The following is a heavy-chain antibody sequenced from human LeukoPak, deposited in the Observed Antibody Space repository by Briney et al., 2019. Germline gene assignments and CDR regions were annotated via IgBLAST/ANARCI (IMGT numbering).Heavy chain of an antibody. CDR3: ARVGEIQAYDY. CDR1: GMTFSSYW. V-gene: IGHV3-7*01. Sequence: GGSLRRSCTASGMTFSSYWMTWVRQAPGKGLEWVANIKPDGSEKYYLDSVKGRFTFSRDNAKNSLYLQMNSLRAEDTAVYYCARVGEIQAYDYWGQGTLVTVSS. CDR2: IKPDGSEK. D-gene: IGHD3-10*01. J-gene: IGHJ4*02.